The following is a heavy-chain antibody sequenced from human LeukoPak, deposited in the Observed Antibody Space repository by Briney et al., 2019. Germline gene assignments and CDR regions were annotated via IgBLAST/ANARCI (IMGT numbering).Heavy chain of an antibody. V-gene: IGHV5-51*01. CDR1: GYSFSSYW. J-gene: IGHJ4*02. D-gene: IGHD3-10*01. Sequence: GESLKISCKGSGYSFSSYWIGWVRQMSGKGLEWMGIIYPGDSDTRYSPSFQGQVTISADKSSRAACLQGSSLSAADTARYFCARFPGPGSYYQRPFDYWGQGTLVTVSS. CDR2: IYPGDSDT. CDR3: ARFPGPGSYYQRPFDY.